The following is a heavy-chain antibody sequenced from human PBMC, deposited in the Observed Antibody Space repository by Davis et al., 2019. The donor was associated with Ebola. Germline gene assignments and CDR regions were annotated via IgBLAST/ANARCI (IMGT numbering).Heavy chain of an antibody. CDR2: ISGSGGST. Sequence: GESLKISCAASGFTFSSYAMSWVRQAPGKGLEWVSAISGSGGSTYYADSVKGRFTISRDNSKNTLYLQMNSLRAEDTAVYYCAKAPAAALGYYYGMDVWGQGTTVTVSS. CDR1: GFTFSSYA. V-gene: IGHV3-23*01. J-gene: IGHJ6*02. D-gene: IGHD6-13*01. CDR3: AKAPAAALGYYYGMDV.